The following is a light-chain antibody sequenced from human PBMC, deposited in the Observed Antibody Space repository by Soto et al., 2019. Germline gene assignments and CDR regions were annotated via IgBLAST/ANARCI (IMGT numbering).Light chain of an antibody. Sequence: EIVLTQSPGTLSLSPGERATLSCRASQSVSSSYLAWYQQKPGQAPRLLIYGASSSATGIPDRFSGSGSGTDFTLTISRLEPEDCAVYYCQQYGSSPRTFGQGTKVEIK. J-gene: IGKJ1*01. CDR3: QQYGSSPRT. CDR2: GAS. CDR1: QSVSSSY. V-gene: IGKV3-20*01.